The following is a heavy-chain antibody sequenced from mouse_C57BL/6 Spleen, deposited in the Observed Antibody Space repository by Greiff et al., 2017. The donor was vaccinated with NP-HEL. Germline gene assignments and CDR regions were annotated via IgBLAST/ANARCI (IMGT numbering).Heavy chain of an antibody. Sequence: VQLQQSGAELVRPGASVTLSCKASGYTFTDYEMHWVKQTPVHGLEWIGAIDPETGGTAYNQKFKGKAILTADKSSSTAYMELRSLTSEDSAVYYCTRGSMITRAWFAYWGQGTLVTVSA. CDR2: IDPETGGT. J-gene: IGHJ3*01. V-gene: IGHV1-15*01. CDR3: TRGSMITRAWFAY. CDR1: GYTFTDYE. D-gene: IGHD2-4*01.